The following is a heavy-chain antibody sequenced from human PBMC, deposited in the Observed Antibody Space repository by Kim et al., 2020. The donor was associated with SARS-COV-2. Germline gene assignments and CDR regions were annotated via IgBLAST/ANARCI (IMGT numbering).Heavy chain of an antibody. CDR1: GFTFSSYA. CDR2: ISYDGSNK. J-gene: IGHJ4*02. Sequence: GGSLRLSCAASGFTFSSYAMHWVRQAPGKGLEWVAVISYDGSNKYYADSVKGRFTISRDNSKNTLYLQMNSLRAEDTAVYYCAREDEGPGIAAVWGQGTLVTVSS. V-gene: IGHV3-30*04. CDR3: AREDEGPGIAAV. D-gene: IGHD6-13*01.